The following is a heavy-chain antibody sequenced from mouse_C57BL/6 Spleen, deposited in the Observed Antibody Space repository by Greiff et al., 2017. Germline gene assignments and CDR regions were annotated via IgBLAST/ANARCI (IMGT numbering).Heavy chain of an antibody. J-gene: IGHJ3*01. CDR3: ARQGAIYYDYAWFAY. V-gene: IGHV1-81*01. D-gene: IGHD2-4*01. Sequence: QVQLQQSGAELARPGASVKLSCKASGYTFTSYGISWVKQRTGQGLEWIGEIYPRSGNTYYNEKFKGKATLTADKSSSTAYMELRSLTSEDSAVYFCARQGAIYYDYAWFAYWGQGTLVTVSA. CDR2: IYPRSGNT. CDR1: GYTFTSYG.